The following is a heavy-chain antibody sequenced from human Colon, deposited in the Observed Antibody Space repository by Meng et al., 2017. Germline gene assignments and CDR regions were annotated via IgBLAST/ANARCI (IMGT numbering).Heavy chain of an antibody. CDR3: ARDSSDSRFYV. CDR2: IYYSGTT. Sequence: GSLRLSCTVSGDSISSHYWSWIRQSPGKGLEWIGYIYYSGTTNYNPSLKSRVTISVDTSRTQFSLKLTSVTTADTAVYYCARDSSDSRFYVWGCGTLVTVSS. V-gene: IGHV4-59*11. J-gene: IGHJ2*01. CDR1: GDSISSHY. D-gene: IGHD6-13*01.